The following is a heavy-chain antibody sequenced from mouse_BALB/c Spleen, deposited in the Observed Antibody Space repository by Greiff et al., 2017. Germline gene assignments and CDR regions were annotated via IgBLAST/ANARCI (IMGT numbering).Heavy chain of an antibody. Sequence: EVQLQQSGAELVKPGASVKLSCTASGFNINDTYMHWVKQRPEQGLEWIGRIDPANGNTKYDPKFQGKATITADTSSNTAYLQLSSLTSEDTAVYYCARPLLSSYAMDYWGQGTSVTVSS. V-gene: IGHV14-3*02. CDR1: GFNINDTY. J-gene: IGHJ4*01. CDR3: ARPLLSSYAMDY. CDR2: IDPANGNT. D-gene: IGHD2-1*01.